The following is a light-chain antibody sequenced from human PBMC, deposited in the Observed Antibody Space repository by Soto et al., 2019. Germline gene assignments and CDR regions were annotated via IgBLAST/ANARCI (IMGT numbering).Light chain of an antibody. Sequence: DIVMTQSPDSLAVSLGEGATINCNSTQSVLDRSNNKNYLAWYQQKPGQPPRLLVYWASNRESGVPDRFSGSGSGTDFSLTISSLQAEDVAVYYCHQYSIPPYTFGQGTKLEIK. CDR3: HQYSIPPYT. CDR2: WAS. CDR1: QSVLDRSNNKNY. J-gene: IGKJ2*01. V-gene: IGKV4-1*01.